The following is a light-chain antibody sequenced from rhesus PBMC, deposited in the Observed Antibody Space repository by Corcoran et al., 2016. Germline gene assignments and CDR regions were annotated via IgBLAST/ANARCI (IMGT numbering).Light chain of an antibody. J-gene: IGLJ1*01. Sequence: QAALTQPRSVSGSPGQSVTISCTGTSSDIGGYKYVSWYQQNPATAPKLMIYEVSKRPSGVSDRFSGSKSGNTASLTLSGLQAEDEADYYCCSYAGSYTFIFGAGTRLTVL. CDR2: EVS. V-gene: IGLV2-32*01. CDR1: SSDIGGYKY. CDR3: CSYAGSYTFI.